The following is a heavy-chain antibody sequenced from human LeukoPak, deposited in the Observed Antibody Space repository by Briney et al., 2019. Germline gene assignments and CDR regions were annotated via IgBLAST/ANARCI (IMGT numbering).Heavy chain of an antibody. CDR1: GFTFDDYA. D-gene: IGHD6-13*01. J-gene: IGHJ6*02. Sequence: GRSLGLSCAASGFTFDDYAMHWVRQAPGKGLEWVSGISWNSGSIGYADSVKGRFTISRDNAKNSLYLQMNSLRAEDTALYYCAKARAAAGTYYGMDVWGQGTTVTVSS. V-gene: IGHV3-9*01. CDR2: ISWNSGSI. CDR3: AKARAAAGTYYGMDV.